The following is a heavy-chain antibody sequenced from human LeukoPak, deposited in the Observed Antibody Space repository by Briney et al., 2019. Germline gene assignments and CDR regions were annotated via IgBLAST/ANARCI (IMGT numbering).Heavy chain of an antibody. V-gene: IGHV3-23*01. J-gene: IGHJ3*02. CDR2: ISGSGGST. CDR1: GFTFSSYA. D-gene: IGHD4-11*01. CDR3: ATSLGAVTGAFDI. Sequence: GGSLRLSCAASGFTFSSYAMSWVRQAPGKGLEWVSAISGSGGSTYYADSVKGRFTISRDNSKNTLYLQMNSLRAEDTAVYYCATSLGAVTGAFDIWGQGTMVTVSS.